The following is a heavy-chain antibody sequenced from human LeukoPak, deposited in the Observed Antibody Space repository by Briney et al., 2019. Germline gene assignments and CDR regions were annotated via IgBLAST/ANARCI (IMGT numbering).Heavy chain of an antibody. V-gene: IGHV3-64*02. J-gene: IGHJ4*02. D-gene: IGHD1-26*01. CDR1: GFRFRSYA. Sequence: GGSLRLSCAASGFRFRSYAMHWVRQAPGKGLEYVSSITTNGHNTYYAASVKGRFTISRDNSENTLYLQMGSLRPDDTAVYYCVREIIVGTTDGPGYWGQGTLVIVSS. CDR2: ITTNGHNT. CDR3: VREIIVGTTDGPGY.